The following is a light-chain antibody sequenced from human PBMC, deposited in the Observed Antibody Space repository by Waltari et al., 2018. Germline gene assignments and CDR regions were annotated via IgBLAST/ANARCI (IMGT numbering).Light chain of an antibody. CDR1: QSIGNY. CDR2: AAS. V-gene: IGKV3-20*01. J-gene: IGKJ1*01. CDR3: QNHERLPAT. Sequence: EIVLTQSPGPLSLSPGERATLSCRASQSIGNYLVWYQQKPGQAPRLLIYAASSRATGVPDRFSGSGSGTDFSLTISRLEPEDFAVYYCQNHERLPATFGQGTKVEIK.